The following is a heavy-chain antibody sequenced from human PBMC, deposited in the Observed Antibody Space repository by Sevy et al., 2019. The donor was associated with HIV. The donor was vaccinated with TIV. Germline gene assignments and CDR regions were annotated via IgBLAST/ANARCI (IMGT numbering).Heavy chain of an antibody. V-gene: IGHV3-23*01. CDR1: GFTFSIYA. Sequence: GGSPRLSCAASGFTFSIYAMSWVRQAPGEGLEWVSVISITGGSTYYADSVKGRFTISRDNSKNTLYLQMNTLRAEDTAVYYCAKDRVSGTYYTGDFDYWGQGTLVTVSS. CDR3: AKDRVSGTYYTGDFDY. D-gene: IGHD3-10*01. J-gene: IGHJ4*02. CDR2: ISITGGST.